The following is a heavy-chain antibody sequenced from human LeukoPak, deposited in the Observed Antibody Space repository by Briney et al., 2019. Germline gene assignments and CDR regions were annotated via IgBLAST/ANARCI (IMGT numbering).Heavy chain of an antibody. CDR3: AREVSYSSYDYVDY. D-gene: IGHD5-12*01. V-gene: IGHV1-2*02. CDR2: INPNSGGT. J-gene: IGHJ4*02. CDR1: GYTFTGYY. Sequence: GASVKVSCKASGYTFTGYYMHWVRQAPGQGLEWMGWINPNSGGTNYAQKFQGRVTTTRDTSISTAYMELSRLRSDDTAVYYCAREVSYSSYDYVDYWGQGTLVTVSS.